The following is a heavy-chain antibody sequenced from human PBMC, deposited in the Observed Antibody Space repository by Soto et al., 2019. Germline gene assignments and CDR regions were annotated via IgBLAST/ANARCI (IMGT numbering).Heavy chain of an antibody. CDR1: GGSISSSSYY. V-gene: IGHV4-39*01. Sequence: QLQLQESGPGLVKPSETLSLTCTVSGGSISSSSYYWGWIRQPPGKGLEWIGSIYYSGSTYYNPSLKSRVTISVDTSKNQFSLKLSSVTAADTAVYYCARSGYCSSTSCRNYYMDVWGKGTTVTVSS. CDR2: IYYSGST. CDR3: ARSGYCSSTSCRNYYMDV. J-gene: IGHJ6*03. D-gene: IGHD2-2*03.